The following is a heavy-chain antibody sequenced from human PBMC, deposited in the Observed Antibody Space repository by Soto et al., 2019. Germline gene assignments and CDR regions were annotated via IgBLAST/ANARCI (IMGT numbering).Heavy chain of an antibody. CDR1: GDSFTNFC. J-gene: IGHJ6*02. D-gene: IGHD3-16*01. Sequence: GXSVEVSSKACGDSFTNFCIRWLRHSPGQGLEWMGRISTSDGNPTYARKVQGRLTMTTDTSTSTAYMDLGSLTYDDTAVYYCAMVDNYVTPTPQDVWGQGTTVTVSS. CDR3: AMVDNYVTPTPQDV. V-gene: IGHV1-18*01. CDR2: ISTSDGNP.